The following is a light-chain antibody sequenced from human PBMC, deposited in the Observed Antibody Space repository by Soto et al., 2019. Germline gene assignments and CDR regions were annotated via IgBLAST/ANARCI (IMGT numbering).Light chain of an antibody. J-gene: IGKJ2*01. CDR1: QTISTY. CDR3: QQSLGIPYT. Sequence: DLQMTQSPSALSASVGERVTITCRASQTISTYLNWYQQKPGKAPKLLIYAASTLQSGVPSRFSGSGSGTDFTLTISSLQPEDFATYYCQQSLGIPYTFGQGTRLEIK. V-gene: IGKV1-39*01. CDR2: AAS.